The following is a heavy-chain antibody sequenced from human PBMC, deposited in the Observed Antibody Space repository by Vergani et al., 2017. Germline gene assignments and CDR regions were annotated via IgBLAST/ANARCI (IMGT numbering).Heavy chain of an antibody. CDR2: IYTSGST. Sequence: QVQLQESGPGLVKPPQTLSLTCTVSGGSISSGSYYWSWIRQPAGKGLEWIGRIYTSGSTNYNPSLKSRVTMSVDTSENHLSLKVTSVTAADTAVYYCARQKDYYMDVWGKGATVTVS. CDR1: GGSISSGSYY. J-gene: IGHJ6*03. V-gene: IGHV4-61*02. CDR3: ARQKDYYMDV.